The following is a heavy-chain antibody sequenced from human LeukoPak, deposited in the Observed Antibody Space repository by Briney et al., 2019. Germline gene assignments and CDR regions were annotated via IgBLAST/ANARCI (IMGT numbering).Heavy chain of an antibody. V-gene: IGHV4-61*02. D-gene: IGHD1-7*01. CDR2: IYTSGST. Sequence: SETLSLTCTVSGGSISSGSYYWSWIRQPAGKGLEWIGRIYTSGSTNYNPSLKSRVTISVDTSKNQFSLKLSSVTAADTAVYYCARAKTGTTWGGTFDIWGQGTMVTVSS. J-gene: IGHJ3*02. CDR3: ARAKTGTTWGGTFDI. CDR1: GGSISSGSYY.